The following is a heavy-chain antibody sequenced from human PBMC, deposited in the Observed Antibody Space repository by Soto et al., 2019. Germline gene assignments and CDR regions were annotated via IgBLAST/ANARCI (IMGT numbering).Heavy chain of an antibody. V-gene: IGHV4-39*01. J-gene: IGHJ4*02. Sequence: SETPSLTCTVSGGSISSSSYYWGWIRQPPGKGLEWIGSIYYSGSTYYNPSLKSRVTISVDTSKNQFSLKLSSVIAADTAVYFCARHHDYGWGTDRWALDYWGQGTVVTVSS. CDR1: GGSISSSSYY. CDR3: ARHHDYGWGTDRWALDY. D-gene: IGHD3-16*02. CDR2: IYYSGST.